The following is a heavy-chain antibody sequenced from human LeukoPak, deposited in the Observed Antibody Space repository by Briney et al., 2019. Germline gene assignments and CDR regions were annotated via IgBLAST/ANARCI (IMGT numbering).Heavy chain of an antibody. CDR2: ISSSSTYI. CDR1: GFTFSSYS. D-gene: IGHD2/OR15-2a*01. J-gene: IGHJ4*02. V-gene: IGHV3-21*01. CDR3: ARDFASRADS. Sequence: GGSLILSCAASGFTFSSYSMNWVRQAPGKGLEWVSSISSSSTYIYYADSVKGRFTISRDNAKNALYLQMNSLRAEDTAVYYCARDFASRADSWGQGTLVTVSS.